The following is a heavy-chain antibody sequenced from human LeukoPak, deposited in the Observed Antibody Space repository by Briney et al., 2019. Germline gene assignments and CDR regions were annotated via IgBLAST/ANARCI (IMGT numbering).Heavy chain of an antibody. CDR2: ISSRGSTI. CDR3: AREYYDSSGYYYFDC. V-gene: IGHV3-11*04. Sequence: PGGSLRLSCAASGFTFSDYYMSWIRQAPGKGLEWVSYISSRGSTIYYADSVKGRFTISRDNAKNSLYLQMNSLRAEDTAVYYCAREYYDSSGYYYFDCWGQGTLVTVSS. J-gene: IGHJ4*02. CDR1: GFTFSDYY. D-gene: IGHD3-22*01.